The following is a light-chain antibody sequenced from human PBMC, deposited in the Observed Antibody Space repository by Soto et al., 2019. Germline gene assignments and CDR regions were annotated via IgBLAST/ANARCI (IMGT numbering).Light chain of an antibody. J-gene: IGLJ3*02. Sequence: QSALTQPASVSGSPGQSITISCTGTSSDVGGYDHVSWYQQHPGKDPKLIIYDVTVRPSGISRRFSGSKSDNTASLAVSGLQPEDEADYYCSSYTNKDTLLFGGGTKLTVL. V-gene: IGLV2-14*03. CDR3: SSYTNKDTLL. CDR1: SSDVGGYDH. CDR2: DVT.